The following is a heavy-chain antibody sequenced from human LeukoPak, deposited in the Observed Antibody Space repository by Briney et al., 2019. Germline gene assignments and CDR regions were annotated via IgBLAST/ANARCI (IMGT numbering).Heavy chain of an antibody. CDR1: GYSFTSYW. CDR2: IYPGDSNT. Sequence: GESLKISCKGSGYSFTSYWIGWVRQMPGKGLEWMGIIYPGDSNTRYSPSFQGQVTISADKSISTAYLQWSGLKASDTAMYYCAGQYYDILTGPNWFDSWGQGTLVTVSS. V-gene: IGHV5-51*01. D-gene: IGHD3-9*01. J-gene: IGHJ5*01. CDR3: AGQYYDILTGPNWFDS.